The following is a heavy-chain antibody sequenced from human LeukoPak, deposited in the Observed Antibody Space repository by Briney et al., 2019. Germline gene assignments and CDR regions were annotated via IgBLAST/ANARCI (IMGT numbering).Heavy chain of an antibody. Sequence: ASVXVSCKAFGYTFTGYYMHWVWQAPGQGLEWMGWINPNSGDTRFAQKFQGRVTINRDTSMSKAYMEVRRLTSHDTAVYYCAKDRGPQWWGSFDYWGQGTLVTVSS. CDR1: GYTFTGYY. J-gene: IGHJ4*02. D-gene: IGHD3-16*01. CDR2: INPNSGDT. V-gene: IGHV1-2*02. CDR3: AKDRGPQWWGSFDY.